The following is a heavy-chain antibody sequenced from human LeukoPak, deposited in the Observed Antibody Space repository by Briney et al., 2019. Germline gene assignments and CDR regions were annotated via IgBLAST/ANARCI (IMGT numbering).Heavy chain of an antibody. V-gene: IGHV4-59*08. Sequence: SETLSLTCTVSGGSFSSFYWSWIRQPPGKGLEWIGYIYYSGSTNYNPSLKSRATISVDTSKNRFSLKLSSVTAADTAVYYCARHTVAGGFDYWGQGTLVTVSS. CDR2: IYYSGST. J-gene: IGHJ4*02. CDR1: GGSFSSFY. D-gene: IGHD6-19*01. CDR3: ARHTVAGGFDY.